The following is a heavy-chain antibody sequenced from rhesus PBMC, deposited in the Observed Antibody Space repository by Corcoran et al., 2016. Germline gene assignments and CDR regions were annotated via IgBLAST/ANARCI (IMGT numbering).Heavy chain of an antibody. J-gene: IGHJ5-2*02. CDR1: GASISSYW. V-gene: IGHV4-80*01. CDR2: VNGNSETT. Sequence: QVQLQESGPGLVKPSETLSLTCAVSGASISSYWWSWIRQPPGKGLDWIGGVNGNSETTCYTPAHKSRVTISKDASTTQFSLKLSSVTAADTAVYYCARGPPPTQDVWGRGVLVTVSS. CDR3: ARGPPPTQDV. D-gene: IGHD1-38*01.